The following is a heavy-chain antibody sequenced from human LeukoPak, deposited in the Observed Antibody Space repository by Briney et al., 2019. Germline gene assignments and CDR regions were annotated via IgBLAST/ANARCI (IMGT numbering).Heavy chain of an antibody. Sequence: GGSLRLSCAASGFTFSSYSMNWVRQAPGKGLEWVSSISSSSSYIYYADSVKGRFTISRDNAKNSLYLQMNSLRAEDTAVYYCARGRYSYGPGWYYYMDVWGKGTTVTISS. D-gene: IGHD5-18*01. CDR1: GFTFSSYS. CDR3: ARGRYSYGPGWYYYMDV. J-gene: IGHJ6*03. V-gene: IGHV3-21*01. CDR2: ISSSSSYI.